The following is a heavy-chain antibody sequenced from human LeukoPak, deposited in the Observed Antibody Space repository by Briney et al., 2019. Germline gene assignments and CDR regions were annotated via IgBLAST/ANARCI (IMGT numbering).Heavy chain of an antibody. CDR2: IYTSGST. CDR3: ARDRGYYDSPYYFDY. J-gene: IGHJ4*02. D-gene: IGHD3-22*01. CDR1: GGSISSYY. Sequence: SETLSLTCTVSGGSISSYYWSWIRQPPGKGLEWIWRIYTSGSTNYNPSLKSRVTISVDKSKNQFSLKLSSVTAADTAVYYCARDRGYYDSPYYFDYWGQGTLVTVSS. V-gene: IGHV4-4*07.